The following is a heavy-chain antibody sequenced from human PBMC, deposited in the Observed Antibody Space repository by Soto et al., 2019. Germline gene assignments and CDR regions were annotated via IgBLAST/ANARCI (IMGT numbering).Heavy chain of an antibody. D-gene: IGHD6-6*01. Sequence: ASVKVSCKASGFSFTGYYIHWLRQAPGQGLEWMGWINAHSGGTEYAQKFQGRVTLTRDTSIATAYLTLTSLTSDDTALYYCAKDLTRQLAYWLDPWGQGTQVTVTS. CDR1: GFSFTGYY. CDR2: INAHSGGT. V-gene: IGHV1-2*02. J-gene: IGHJ5*02. CDR3: AKDLTRQLAYWLDP.